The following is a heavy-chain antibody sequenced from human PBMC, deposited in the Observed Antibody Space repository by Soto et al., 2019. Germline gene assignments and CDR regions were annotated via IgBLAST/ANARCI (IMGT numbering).Heavy chain of an antibody. CDR2: INPEGSEK. Sequence: EVQLVESGGGLVQPGGSLRLSCAVSGFIFSDYWMTWVRQAPGKGLEWVANINPEGSEKYYVDSVKGRFTISRDNATNSLSPQLSILRVEYTTLYYGASARSDYWGRGTLITVSS. CDR1: GFIFSDYW. V-gene: IGHV3-7*03. J-gene: IGHJ4*02. CDR3: ASARSDY.